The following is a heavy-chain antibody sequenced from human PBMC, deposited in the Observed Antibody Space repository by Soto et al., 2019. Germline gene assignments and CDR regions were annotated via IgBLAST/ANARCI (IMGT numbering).Heavy chain of an antibody. D-gene: IGHD5-18*01. J-gene: IGHJ6*02. Sequence: QVQLQQWGAGLLKPSETLSLTCAVYGGSFSGDYWSWIRQPPGKGLEWIGEINHSGSTNYNPSLKSRVTISVDTSKTQFSLKLSSVTAADTAVYYCAREVKGYSYGFKGYYYGMDVWGQGTTVTVSS. V-gene: IGHV4-34*01. CDR3: AREVKGYSYGFKGYYYGMDV. CDR2: INHSGST. CDR1: GGSFSGDY.